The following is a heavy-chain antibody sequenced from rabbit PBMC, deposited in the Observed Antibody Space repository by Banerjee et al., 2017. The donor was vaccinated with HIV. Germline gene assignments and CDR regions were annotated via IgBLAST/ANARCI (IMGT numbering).Heavy chain of an antibody. D-gene: IGHD4-1*01. CDR3: VRDKDSNWVFNL. Sequence: QSLEESGGDLVKPGASLTLTCKASGFSFSSGYYMCWVRQAPGKGLEWSACIGVGSATRYYASWAKGRFTISKTSSTTVTLQMTSLTAADTATYFCVRDKDSNWVFNLWGPGTLVTVS. V-gene: IGHV1S40*01. CDR1: GFSFSSGYY. CDR2: IGVGSATR. J-gene: IGHJ4*01.